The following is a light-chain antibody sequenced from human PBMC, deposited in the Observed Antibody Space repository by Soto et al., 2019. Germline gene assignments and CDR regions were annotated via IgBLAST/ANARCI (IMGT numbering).Light chain of an antibody. CDR1: QDISNY. CDR3: QQYDHLPLT. Sequence: DLQMTQSPSSLSASVGDRVTITCQASQDISNYLNWYQQKPGKAPKLLIYDASNLETGVPSRFSGSGSGTDFTFTISSLQPEDFATYYCQQYDHLPLTFGGGTKVEIK. CDR2: DAS. V-gene: IGKV1-33*01. J-gene: IGKJ4*01.